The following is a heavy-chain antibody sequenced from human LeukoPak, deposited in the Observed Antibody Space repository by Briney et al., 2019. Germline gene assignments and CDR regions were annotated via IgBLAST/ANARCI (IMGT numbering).Heavy chain of an antibody. V-gene: IGHV1-2*02. CDR2: INPNSGGT. J-gene: IGHJ6*03. CDR3: ARVVAVTGTPVYYMDV. CDR1: GYMFTGYY. D-gene: IGHD6-19*01. Sequence: ASAKVSCKASGYMFTGYYMHWVRQAPGQGLEWMGWINPNSGGTNYAQKFQGRVTMTRDTSISTAYMDLNRLRSDDTAVYYCARVVAVTGTPVYYMDVWGKGTTVTASS.